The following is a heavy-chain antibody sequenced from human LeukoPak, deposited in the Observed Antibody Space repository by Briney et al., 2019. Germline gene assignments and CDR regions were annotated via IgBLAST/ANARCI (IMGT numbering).Heavy chain of an antibody. J-gene: IGHJ4*02. CDR2: ISHDGNDK. CDR1: GFTFSTYT. Sequence: GGSLRLSCAASGFTFSTYTMYWVRQAPGKGLEWVAVISHDGNDKYYADSVKGRFTISRDNSKNTLFLQMNSLSDDDTAVYYCARITSFYYFDYWGQGTLVTVSS. CDR3: ARITSFYYFDY. V-gene: IGHV3-30*04. D-gene: IGHD1-20*01.